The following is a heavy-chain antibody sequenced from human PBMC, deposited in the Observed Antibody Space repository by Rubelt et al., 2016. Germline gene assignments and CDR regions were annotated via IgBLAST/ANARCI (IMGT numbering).Heavy chain of an antibody. CDR3: ARDEVEWLVSSGFDP. Sequence: RLSCAASGFTFSPYAMHWVRQAPGKGLEWVAVISYDGSNKYYADSVKGRFTISRDNTKNTLYLQMNSLRAEDTAVYYCARDEVEWLVSSGFDPWGQGTLVTVSS. CDR1: GFTFSPYA. CDR2: ISYDGSNK. J-gene: IGHJ5*02. V-gene: IGHV3-30*04. D-gene: IGHD6-19*01.